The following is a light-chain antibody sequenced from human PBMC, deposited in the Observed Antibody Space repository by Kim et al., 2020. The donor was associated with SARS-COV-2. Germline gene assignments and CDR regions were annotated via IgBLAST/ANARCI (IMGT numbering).Light chain of an antibody. Sequence: QTVSISCTGGSSNIGAAYDVHWYRQLPGAAPKLLIYGNRNRPSGVPDRFSGSKSGTSASLAITDLQAEDEADYYCQSYDTSLSGVVFGGGTQLTVL. CDR1: SSNIGAAYD. CDR2: GNR. J-gene: IGLJ2*01. V-gene: IGLV1-40*01. CDR3: QSYDTSLSGVV.